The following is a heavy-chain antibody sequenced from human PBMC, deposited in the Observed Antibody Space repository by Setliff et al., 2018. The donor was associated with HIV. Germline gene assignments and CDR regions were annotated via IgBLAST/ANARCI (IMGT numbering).Heavy chain of an antibody. CDR3: ARDLDYYFDY. V-gene: IGHV3-48*03. CDR2: ISSSGSTI. D-gene: IGHD1-1*01. CDR1: GFTFSSYW. Sequence: LRLSCAASGFTFSSYWMNWVRQAPGKGLEWVSYISSSGSTIYYADSVKGRFTISRDNAKNSPFLQMNSLRAEDTAVYYCARDLDYYFDYWGQGTLVTVSS. J-gene: IGHJ4*02.